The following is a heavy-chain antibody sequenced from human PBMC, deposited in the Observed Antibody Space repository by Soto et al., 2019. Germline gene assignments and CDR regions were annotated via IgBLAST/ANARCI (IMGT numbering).Heavy chain of an antibody. CDR1: GFTFSNAW. J-gene: IGHJ4*02. D-gene: IGHD3-22*01. Sequence: LRLSCAASGFTFSNAWMSWVRQAPGKGLEWVGRIKSKTDGGTTDYAAPVKGRFTISRDDSKNTLYLQMNSLKTEDTAVYYCTTDPYYYDSSGYFIIDYWGQGTLVTVSS. CDR3: TTDPYYYDSSGYFIIDY. CDR2: IKSKTDGGTT. V-gene: IGHV3-15*01.